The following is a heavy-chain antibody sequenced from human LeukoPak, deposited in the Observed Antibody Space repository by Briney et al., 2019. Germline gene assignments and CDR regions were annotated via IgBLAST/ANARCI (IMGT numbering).Heavy chain of an antibody. CDR2: IKQDGSEK. J-gene: IGHJ4*02. Sequence: GGSLRLSCAASGFTFRSYWMSWVRQAPGEGLEGVANIKQDGSEKYYVDSVKGRFTISRDNSKNSLFLQMNTLRADDTAVYYCARGADHFDYWGQGTLVTVSS. CDR1: GFTFRSYW. CDR3: ARGADHFDY. V-gene: IGHV3-7*01.